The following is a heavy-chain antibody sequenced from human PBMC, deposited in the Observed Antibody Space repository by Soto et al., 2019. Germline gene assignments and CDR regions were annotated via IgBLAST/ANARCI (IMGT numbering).Heavy chain of an antibody. Sequence: GGSLRLSCAASGFTFTSSAMTWIRQAPGKGLDWVSAISPSGADAFYADSVTGRFTVSRDNSKKSLYLEMHSLRAEDTAVYYCARYAAEVTTFFDHWGQGTLVTVSS. CDR1: GFTFTSSA. J-gene: IGHJ4*02. D-gene: IGHD4-17*01. V-gene: IGHV3-23*01. CDR3: ARYAAEVTTFFDH. CDR2: ISPSGADA.